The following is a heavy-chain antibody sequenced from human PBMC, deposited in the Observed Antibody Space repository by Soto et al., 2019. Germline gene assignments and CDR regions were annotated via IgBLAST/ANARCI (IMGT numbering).Heavy chain of an antibody. V-gene: IGHV4-4*07. CDR1: GASMNSYL. D-gene: IGHD6-13*01. CDR2: IHSSGST. J-gene: IGHJ5*02. Sequence: SETLSLTCTVSGASMNSYLRSWIRQPAGKGLEWIGHIHSSGSTNYNPSLKSRVTMSVDTSKNQFSLRLMSLTAADTAVYYCARDQGVAAAGITWFDPWGQGSLVTVSS. CDR3: ARDQGVAAAGITWFDP.